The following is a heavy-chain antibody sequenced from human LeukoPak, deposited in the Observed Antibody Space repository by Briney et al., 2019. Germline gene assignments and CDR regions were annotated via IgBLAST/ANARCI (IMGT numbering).Heavy chain of an antibody. CDR2: VYYSGST. J-gene: IGHJ4*02. V-gene: IGHV4-59*08. CDR3: ARHEVVRGVHFDY. CDR1: DGSLSGHY. D-gene: IGHD3-10*01. Sequence: SETLSLTCTVSDGSLSGHYWSWIRQPPGRGLESIGFVYYSGSTNYNPSLKSRVTISVDTSKNQFSLKLSSVTAADTAVYYCARHEVVRGVHFDYWGQGTLVTVSS.